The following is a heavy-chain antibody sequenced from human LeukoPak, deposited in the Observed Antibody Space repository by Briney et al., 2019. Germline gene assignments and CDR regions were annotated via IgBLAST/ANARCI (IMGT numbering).Heavy chain of an antibody. CDR2: ISGSGSTI. Sequence: GGSLRLSCAASGFTFSSYEMNWVRQAPGKGLEWVSYISGSGSTIYYADSVKGRFTISRDNAKNSLCLQMNSLRAEDTAVYYCARDRCSTTSCYFQHWGQGTLVTVSS. J-gene: IGHJ1*01. CDR1: GFTFSSYE. CDR3: ARDRCSTTSCYFQH. D-gene: IGHD2-2*01. V-gene: IGHV3-48*03.